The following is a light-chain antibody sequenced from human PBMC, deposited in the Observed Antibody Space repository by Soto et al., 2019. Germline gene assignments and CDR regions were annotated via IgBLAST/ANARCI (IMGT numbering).Light chain of an antibody. J-gene: IGLJ1*01. CDR2: STS. CDR1: SSNIGSNT. Sequence: QSVLTQPPSASGTPGQIVAISCSGSSSNIGSNTVTWYQQLPGTAPKLLIYSTSQRSSGVPGRFSGSKSGASASLSISGLQSEDEADYYCAAWDDRLGVYVFGTGTKLTV. CDR3: AAWDDRLGVYV. V-gene: IGLV1-44*01.